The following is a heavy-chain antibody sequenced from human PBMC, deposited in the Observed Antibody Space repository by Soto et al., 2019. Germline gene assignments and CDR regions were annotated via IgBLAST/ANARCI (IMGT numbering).Heavy chain of an antibody. CDR1: GGSFSGYY. Sequence: SETLSLTCAVYGGSFSGYYWSWIRQPPGKGLEWIGEINHSGSTNYNPSLKSRVTISVDTSKNQFSLKLSSVTAADTAVYYCARFGRTMDFDYWGQGTLVTVSS. CDR2: INHSGST. V-gene: IGHV4-34*01. J-gene: IGHJ4*02. D-gene: IGHD1-1*01. CDR3: ARFGRTMDFDY.